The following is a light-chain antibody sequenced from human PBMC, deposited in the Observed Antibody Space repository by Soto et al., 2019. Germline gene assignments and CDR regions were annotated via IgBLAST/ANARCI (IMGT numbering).Light chain of an antibody. J-gene: IGKJ1*01. Sequence: ALQMTQSPSSLSASVGDRVTITCRASQDIRGDLGWYQQKPGKAPKALIYGASNLQSGVPSRFSGSGFGTDFTLTISSLQPEDFATYYCLQDRNYPRTFGQGTKVESK. V-gene: IGKV1-6*01. CDR2: GAS. CDR1: QDIRGD. CDR3: LQDRNYPRT.